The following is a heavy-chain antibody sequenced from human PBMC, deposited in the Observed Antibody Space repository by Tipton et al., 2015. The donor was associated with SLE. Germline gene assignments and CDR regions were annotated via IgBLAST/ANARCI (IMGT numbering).Heavy chain of an antibody. V-gene: IGHV3-30*04. Sequence: SLRLSCAASGFTFSSYAMHWVRQAPGKGLEWVAVISYDGSNKYYADSVKGRFTISRDNSKNTLYLQMNSLRAEDTAVYYCARVIAAPPYGMDFWRQRTTVTIPS. CDR3: ARVIAAPPYGMDF. CDR1: GFTFSSYA. CDR2: ISYDGSNK. J-gene: IGHJ6*02. D-gene: IGHD6-13*01.